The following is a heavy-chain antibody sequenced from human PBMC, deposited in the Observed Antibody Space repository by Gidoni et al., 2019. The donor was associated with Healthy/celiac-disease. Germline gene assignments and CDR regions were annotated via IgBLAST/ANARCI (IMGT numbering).Heavy chain of an antibody. V-gene: IGHV4-30-4*01. CDR1: GGSISSGDYY. Sequence: TGLAKPSKTLSLTCTVSGGSISSGDYYWSWIRQPPGKGLEWIGYIYYSGSTYYNPSLKSRVTISVDTSKNQFSLKLSSVTAADTAVYYCARAPVGIQLWLIWGQGTMVTVSS. CDR2: IYYSGST. D-gene: IGHD5-18*01. J-gene: IGHJ3*02. CDR3: ARAPVGIQLWLI.